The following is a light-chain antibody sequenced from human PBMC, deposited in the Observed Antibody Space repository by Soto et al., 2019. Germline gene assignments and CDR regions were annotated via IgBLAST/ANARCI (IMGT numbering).Light chain of an antibody. Sequence: EIVLTQSPGTLSLSPGERATLSCRASQSVSSSYLACYQQKPGQTPRLLDYAAISRATGIPARMSSGWSRTYYPTTTSRLEPDDLAVYYWQHYDSSPFTFGPGTKVDIK. V-gene: IGKV3-20*01. CDR3: QHYDSSPFT. CDR1: QSVSSSY. J-gene: IGKJ3*01. CDR2: AAI.